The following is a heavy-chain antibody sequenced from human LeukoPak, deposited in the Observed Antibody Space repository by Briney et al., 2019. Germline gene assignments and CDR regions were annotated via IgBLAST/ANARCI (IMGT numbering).Heavy chain of an antibody. V-gene: IGHV3-23*01. Sequence: GGSLTLSCAASGFTFSSYAMSWVRQAPGKRLEWVSAISGSGGSTYYADSVKGRFTISRDNSKNTLYLQMSSLRAEDTAVYYCAKDYYDFWSGLWGQGTLVTVSS. J-gene: IGHJ4*02. CDR2: ISGSGGST. CDR1: GFTFSSYA. CDR3: AKDYYDFWSGL. D-gene: IGHD3-3*01.